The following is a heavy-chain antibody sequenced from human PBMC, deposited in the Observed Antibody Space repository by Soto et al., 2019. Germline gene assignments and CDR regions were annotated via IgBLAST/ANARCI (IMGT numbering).Heavy chain of an antibody. CDR3: ARVEYSFGTPFLDY. CDR1: GFNFGHYA. CDR2: LSFDRSNE. D-gene: IGHD3-16*01. V-gene: IGHV3-30-3*01. J-gene: IGHJ4*02. Sequence: QVQLVESGGGVVQPGRSLRLSCSASGFNFGHYAMHWVRQAPGKGLEWVAALSFDRSNEYYADSLMGRFTISRDNSKDTLYLQMNSLRAEDTAVYYCARVEYSFGTPFLDYWGQGTLVTVSS.